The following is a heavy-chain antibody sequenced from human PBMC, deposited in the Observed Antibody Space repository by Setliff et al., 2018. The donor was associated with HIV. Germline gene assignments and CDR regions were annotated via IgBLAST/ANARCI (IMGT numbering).Heavy chain of an antibody. Sequence: SETLSLTCAVYGGSFSGYYWSWIRQPPGKGLEWIGEINHSGSTNYNPSLKSRVTISVDTTKNQFSVRLSSVTAADTAVYYCARGFLRSRRRWFDPWGQGTLVTVSS. D-gene: IGHD4-17*01. V-gene: IGHV4-34*01. CDR3: ARGFLRSRRRWFDP. J-gene: IGHJ5*02. CDR2: INHSGST. CDR1: GGSFSGYY.